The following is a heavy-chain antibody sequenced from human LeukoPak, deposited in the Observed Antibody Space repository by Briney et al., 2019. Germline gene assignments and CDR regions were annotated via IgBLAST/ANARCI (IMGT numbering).Heavy chain of an antibody. CDR1: GASISSYY. Sequence: SETLSLTCTVSGASISSYYWSWIRQPAGKGLEWIGHIYTSGNTNYSPYLKSRVTMSIDTSKNQFSLKLSSVTAADTAVYYCARLKGGGSTYFYYYYMDVWGKGTTVTVSS. CDR2: IYTSGNT. V-gene: IGHV4-4*07. CDR3: ARLKGGGSTYFYYYYMDV. D-gene: IGHD2-15*01. J-gene: IGHJ6*03.